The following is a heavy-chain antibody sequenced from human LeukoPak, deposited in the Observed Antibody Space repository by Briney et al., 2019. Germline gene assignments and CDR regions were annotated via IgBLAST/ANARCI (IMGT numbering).Heavy chain of an antibody. CDR3: ARGYCSGGSCYSFRYYYGMDV. D-gene: IGHD2-15*01. V-gene: IGHV4-34*01. Sequence: KPSKTLSLTCAVYGGSFSGYYWSWIRQPPGKGLEWIGEINHSGSTNYNPSLKSRVTISVDTSKNQFSLKLSSVTAADTAVYYCARGYCSGGSCYSFRYYYGMDVWGQGTTVTVSS. J-gene: IGHJ6*02. CDR1: GGSFSGYY. CDR2: INHSGST.